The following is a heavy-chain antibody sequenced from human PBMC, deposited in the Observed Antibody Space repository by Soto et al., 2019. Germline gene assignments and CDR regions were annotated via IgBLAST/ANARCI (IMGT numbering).Heavy chain of an antibody. CDR3: ARDSYYDSSVSFDY. V-gene: IGHV3-48*03. Sequence: PGGSLRLSCAASGFTFSSYEMNWVRQAPGKGLEWVSYISSSGSTIYYADSVKGRFTISRDNAKNSLYLQMNSLRAEDTAVYYCARDSYYDSSVSFDYWGQGTLVTVS. J-gene: IGHJ4*02. CDR1: GFTFSSYE. D-gene: IGHD3-22*01. CDR2: ISSSGSTI.